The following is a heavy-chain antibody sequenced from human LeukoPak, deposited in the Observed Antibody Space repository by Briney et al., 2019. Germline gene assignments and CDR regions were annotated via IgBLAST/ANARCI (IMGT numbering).Heavy chain of an antibody. CDR3: EKGSLTVPATHFEF. J-gene: IGHJ4*02. CDR1: GFTFSDSY. V-gene: IGHV3-11*01. D-gene: IGHD6-19*01. Sequence: KSGGSLRLSCTASGFTFSDSYMSWLRQAPGKGLEWISYISSRGTTIYYADSVKGRFTISRDNAKNSLYLQMNSLRVEDTAVFYCEKGSLTVPATHFEFWGQGTLVTVSS. CDR2: ISSRGTTI.